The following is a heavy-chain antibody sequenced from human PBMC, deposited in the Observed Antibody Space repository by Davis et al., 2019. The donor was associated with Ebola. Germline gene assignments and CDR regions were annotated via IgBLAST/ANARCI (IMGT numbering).Heavy chain of an antibody. CDR1: GFTFSTYS. CDR3: ARGSGYSGPTGWFDP. D-gene: IGHD5-12*01. Sequence: PGGSLRLSCAASGFTFSTYSMNWVRQAPGKGLEWVSSISSSSSYIYYADSVKGRFTISRDNAKNSLYLQMNSLRAEDTAVYYCARGSGYSGPTGWFDPWGQGTLVTVSS. J-gene: IGHJ5*02. CDR2: ISSSSSYI. V-gene: IGHV3-21*01.